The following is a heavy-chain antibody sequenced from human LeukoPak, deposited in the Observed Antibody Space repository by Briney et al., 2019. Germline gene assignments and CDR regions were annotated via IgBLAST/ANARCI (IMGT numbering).Heavy chain of an antibody. CDR1: GGSISSDSYY. V-gene: IGHV4-30-4*08. J-gene: IGHJ6*03. CDR3: ARDSSGSITKGYLYYYMDV. CDR2: IYYSGST. D-gene: IGHD3-22*01. Sequence: SETLSLTCSVSGGSISSDSYYWSWIRQPPGRGLEWIGYIYYSGSTYYNPSLKSRVTISVDTSKNQCSLKLTSVTAAYTAVYYCARDSSGSITKGYLYYYMDVWGKGTTVTVSS.